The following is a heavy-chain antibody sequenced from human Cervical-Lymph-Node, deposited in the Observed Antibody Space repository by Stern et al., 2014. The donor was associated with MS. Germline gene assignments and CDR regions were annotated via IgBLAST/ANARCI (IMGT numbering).Heavy chain of an antibody. CDR2: VYYVGST. J-gene: IGHJ6*02. CDR1: GDFNSTSH. D-gene: IGHD3-10*01. V-gene: IGHV4-59*01. CDR3: TRARGITMVRGVIIPPYGMDV. Sequence: QVQLQGSGPGLVKPSETLSLTCTVSGDFNSTSHWSWIRQSPGKGLEWIGYVYYVGSTNYNPSLKSRFTISIDRSKNQISLRLTSVTAADTAVYYCTRARGITMVRGVIIPPYGMDVWGPGTTVTVSS.